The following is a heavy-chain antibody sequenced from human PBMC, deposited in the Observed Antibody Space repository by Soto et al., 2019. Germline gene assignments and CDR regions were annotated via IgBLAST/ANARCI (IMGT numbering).Heavy chain of an antibody. V-gene: IGHV1-69*06. J-gene: IGHJ4*02. CDR1: GDMFTNFA. D-gene: IGHD3-9*01. CDR3: AASTFHDSVTGYFPLDY. CDR2: IIPLHDSV. Sequence: QVHLVQSGTEAKKTGSSVKVSCKTSGDMFTNFAISWVRQAPGQGLEWMGGIIPLHDSVSYAQKSQGRVMITADKFAGTASLELSSLTSEDPATYFCAASTFHDSVTGYFPLDYWGQGTPVTVS.